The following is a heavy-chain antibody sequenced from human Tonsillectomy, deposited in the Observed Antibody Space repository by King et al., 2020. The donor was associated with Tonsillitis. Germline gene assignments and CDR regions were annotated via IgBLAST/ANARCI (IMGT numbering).Heavy chain of an antibody. CDR3: ARGPPELRFLDLDV. V-gene: IGHV3-30*10. CDR2: ISYEGSNK. CDR1: GLIFNNYA. D-gene: IGHD3-3*01. J-gene: IGHJ6*04. Sequence: QVQLVESGGGVVQPGRSLRLSCAASGLIFNNYALHLVRQAPGKGLEWVAVISYEGSNKYYTDSVKGRFTISRDSSKNTLYLQMNSLRAEDTAVYYCARGPPELRFLDLDVWGTGTTVTVSS.